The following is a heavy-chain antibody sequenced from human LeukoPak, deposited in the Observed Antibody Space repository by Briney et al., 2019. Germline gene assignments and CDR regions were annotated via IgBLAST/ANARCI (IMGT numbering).Heavy chain of an antibody. CDR3: ARGARDIVVVPAARWFDP. J-gene: IGHJ5*02. D-gene: IGHD2-2*01. V-gene: IGHV1-2*02. CDR2: INPNSGGT. CDR1: GYTFTGYY. Sequence: ASVKVSCKASGYTFTGYYMHWVRQAPGQGLEWMGWINPNSGGTNYAQKFQGRVTMTRDTSISTAYMELSRLRSDDTAVYYYARGARDIVVVPAARWFDPWGQGTLVTVSS.